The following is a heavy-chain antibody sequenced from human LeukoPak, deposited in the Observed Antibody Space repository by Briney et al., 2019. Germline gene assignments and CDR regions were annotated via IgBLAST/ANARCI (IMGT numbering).Heavy chain of an antibody. V-gene: IGHV1-18*01. CDR1: GYTFTSYG. D-gene: IGHD1-26*01. J-gene: IGHJ4*02. Sequence: ASVKVSCKASGYTFTSYGISWVRQAPGQGLEWMGWTSAYNGNTNYAQKLQGRVTMTTDTSTSTAYMELRSLRSDDTAVYYCARVNVGATTGVLDYWGQGTLVTVSS. CDR2: TSAYNGNT. CDR3: ARVNVGATTGVLDY.